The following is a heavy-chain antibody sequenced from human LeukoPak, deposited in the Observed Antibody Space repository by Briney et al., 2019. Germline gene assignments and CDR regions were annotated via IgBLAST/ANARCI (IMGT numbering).Heavy chain of an antibody. CDR2: IYHSGST. CDR3: ARHRGYDFYYFDY. D-gene: IGHD5-12*01. V-gene: IGHV4-38-2*01. Sequence: PSETLSLTXAVSGYSISSGYYWGWIRQPPGKGLECIGSIYHSGSTYYNPSLKSRVTISVDTSKNQFSLKLSSVTAADTAVYYCARHRGYDFYYFDYWGQGTLVTVSS. J-gene: IGHJ4*02. CDR1: GYSISSGYY.